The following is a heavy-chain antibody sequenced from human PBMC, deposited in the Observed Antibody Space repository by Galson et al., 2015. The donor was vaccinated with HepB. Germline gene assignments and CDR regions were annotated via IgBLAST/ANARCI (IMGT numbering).Heavy chain of an antibody. CDR1: GFTFSGSA. D-gene: IGHD6-19*01. V-gene: IGHV3-73*01. J-gene: IGHJ4*02. CDR3: TSRYSSGWYVFDY. CDR2: IRSKANSYAT. Sequence: SLRLSCAASGFTFSGSAMHWVRQASGKGLEWVGRIRSKANSYATAYAASVKGRFTISRDDSKNTAYLQMNSLKTEDTAVYYCTSRYSSGWYVFDYWGQGTLVTVSS.